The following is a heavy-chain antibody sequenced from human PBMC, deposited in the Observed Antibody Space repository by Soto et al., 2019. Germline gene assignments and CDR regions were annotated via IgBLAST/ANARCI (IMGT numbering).Heavy chain of an antibody. CDR3: AREGDGTTGYYQDY. V-gene: IGHV3-74*01. CDR1: GFTFSTYY. D-gene: IGHD3-22*01. CDR2: VNSDESST. J-gene: IGHJ4*01. Sequence: GGSHSLPCAASGFTFSTYYMRWVRQAPGKGLVWFSRVNSDESSTSYADSVKGRFTISRDNAKKTLYLQMNSLRAEDTAVYYCAREGDGTTGYYQDYWGHGTLVTVSS.